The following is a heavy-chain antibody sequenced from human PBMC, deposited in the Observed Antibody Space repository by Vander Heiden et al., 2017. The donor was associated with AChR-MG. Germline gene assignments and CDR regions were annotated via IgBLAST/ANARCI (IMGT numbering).Heavy chain of an antibody. D-gene: IGHD2-21*01. J-gene: IGHJ4*02. V-gene: IGHV3-23*01. CDR1: GFTFSLYA. CDR3: AKDCGGECYSVYGEY. CDR2: ISYSGGST. Sequence: EVQLLESGGGLVQPGGSLRLSCAASGFTFSLYAMTWVRQAPGKGLEWVSTISYSGGSTYYADSVKGRFTISRDNSNNTLYLQMNSLRAEDTALYYCAKDCGGECYSVYGEYWGQGTLGTVSS.